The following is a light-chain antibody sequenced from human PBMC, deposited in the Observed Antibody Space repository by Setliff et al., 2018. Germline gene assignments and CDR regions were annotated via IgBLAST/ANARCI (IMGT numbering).Light chain of an antibody. CDR3: QQYYSPPPT. Sequence: DIVMTQSPDSLAVSLGERASINCKSSQSVLYTSNNKNYLAWYQQKPGQPPKLLIYWASTRESGVPDRFSGSGSGTDFTLTISSLQAEDVAVYYCQQYYSPPPTFGQGTKV. CDR1: QSVLYTSNNKNY. J-gene: IGKJ1*01. CDR2: WAS. V-gene: IGKV4-1*01.